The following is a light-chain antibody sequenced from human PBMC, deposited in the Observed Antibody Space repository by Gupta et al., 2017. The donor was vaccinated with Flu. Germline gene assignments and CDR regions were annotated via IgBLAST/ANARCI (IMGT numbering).Light chain of an antibody. V-gene: IGKV3-15*01. CDR3: QQYSDWPRT. CDR1: QSVGSN. CDR2: GAS. Sequence: EIVMTQSPPTLSVSPGERATLSCRASQSVGSNLAWYQQKPGQGPRLLIYGASTRATGIPVRFSGSGSGTEFTLTISSLQSEDFAVYSCQQYSDWPRTFGQGTKVEIK. J-gene: IGKJ1*01.